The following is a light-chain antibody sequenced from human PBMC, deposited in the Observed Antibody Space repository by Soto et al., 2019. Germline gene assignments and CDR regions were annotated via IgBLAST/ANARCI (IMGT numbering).Light chain of an antibody. CDR3: QQNNSYPVT. V-gene: IGKV1-17*01. J-gene: IGKJ1*01. CDR2: SAS. CDR1: QGIRHD. Sequence: DIQMTQPPSSLSASVGDRVTITCRASQGIRHDLGWYQQRPGKAPKRLIYSASSLQSGVPSRFSGSGYGTEFTFTIRSLAPEDFATYSCQQNNSYPVTFGQGTKVDLK.